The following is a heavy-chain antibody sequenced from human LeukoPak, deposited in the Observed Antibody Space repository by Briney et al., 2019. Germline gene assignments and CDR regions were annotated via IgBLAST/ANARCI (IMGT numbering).Heavy chain of an antibody. D-gene: IGHD2-2*01. CDR3: AKTIGYCSSTSCYENWFDP. CDR1: GFTFSSYA. CDR2: ISGSGGST. J-gene: IGHJ5*02. Sequence: GGSLRLSCAASGFTFSSYAMSWVRQAPGKGLEWVSAISGSGGSTYYADSVKGRFTISRDNSKNTLHLQMNSLRAEDTAVYYCAKTIGYCSSTSCYENWFDPWGQGTLVTVSS. V-gene: IGHV3-23*01.